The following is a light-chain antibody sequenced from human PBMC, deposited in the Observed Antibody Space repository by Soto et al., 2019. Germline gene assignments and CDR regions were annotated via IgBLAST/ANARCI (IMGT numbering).Light chain of an antibody. Sequence: QSVLTQPPSASGTPGQRVTISCSGGRSNIGSNTVNWYQQLPGTAPKLLIYINNQRPTGVPDRFSGSKSGTSASLAISGLQSGDEADYYWAAWDDSLNGDVFGTGTKLTVL. CDR2: INN. CDR3: AAWDDSLNGDV. V-gene: IGLV1-44*01. J-gene: IGLJ1*01. CDR1: RSNIGSNT.